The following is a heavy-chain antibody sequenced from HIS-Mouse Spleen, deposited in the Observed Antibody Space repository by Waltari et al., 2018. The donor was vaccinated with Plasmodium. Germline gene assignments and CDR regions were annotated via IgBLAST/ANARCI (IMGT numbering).Heavy chain of an antibody. CDR2: IYYSGST. Sequence: QVQLQESGPGLVKPSQTLSLTCTVPGGSLCSGGYYWRWLLQHPGKGLEWIGYIYYSGSTYYNPSLKSRVTISVDTSKNQFSLKLSSVTAADTAVYYCASSCTGIVGAYFDYWGQGTLVTVSS. V-gene: IGHV4-31*03. CDR3: ASSCTGIVGAYFDY. J-gene: IGHJ4*02. CDR1: GGSLCSGGYY. D-gene: IGHD1-26*01.